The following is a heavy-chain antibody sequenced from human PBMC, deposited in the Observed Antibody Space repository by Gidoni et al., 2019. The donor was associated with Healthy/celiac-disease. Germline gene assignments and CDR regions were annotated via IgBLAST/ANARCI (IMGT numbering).Heavy chain of an antibody. J-gene: IGHJ6*02. V-gene: IGHV4-39*02. CDR2: IYYSGST. CDR1: GGSISSSTYY. Sequence: QLQLQESGPGLVKASETLSLTCTVSGGSISSSTYYWVWIRQPPGKGLEWLGSIYYSGSTSYNPSLKSRVTISVHTSKKQFSLKLSSVTAADTAVYYCAREQFRQSFYYNGLDVWGQGTAITVSS. CDR3: AREQFRQSFYYNGLDV. D-gene: IGHD6-19*01.